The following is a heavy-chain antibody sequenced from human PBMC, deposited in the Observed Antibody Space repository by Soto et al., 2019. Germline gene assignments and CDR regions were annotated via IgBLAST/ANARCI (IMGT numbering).Heavy chain of an antibody. D-gene: IGHD5-18*01. CDR1: GGTFSSYT. V-gene: IGHV1-69*02. J-gene: IGHJ4*02. Sequence: QVQLVQSGAEVKKPGSSVKVSCKASGGTFSSYTISWVRQAPGQGLEWMGRIIPILGIANYAQKFQGRVTITADKSTSTAYMELSSLRSEDTAVYSCALTRRPAMADDYWGQATLVTVSS. CDR2: IIPILGIA. CDR3: ALTRRPAMADDY.